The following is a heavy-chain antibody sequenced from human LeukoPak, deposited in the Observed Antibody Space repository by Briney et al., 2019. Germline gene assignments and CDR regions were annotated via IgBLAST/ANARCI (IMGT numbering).Heavy chain of an antibody. CDR2: ISYDGSNK. Sequence: PGGSLRLSCAASGFTFSSYAMHWVRQAPGKGLEWVAVISYDGSNKYYADSVKGRFTISRDNSKNTLYLQMNSLRAEDTAVYYCARPTTTSIAAQYSNFDYWGQGTLVTVSS. J-gene: IGHJ4*02. D-gene: IGHD6-6*01. V-gene: IGHV3-30*04. CDR3: ARPTTTSIAAQYSNFDY. CDR1: GFTFSSYA.